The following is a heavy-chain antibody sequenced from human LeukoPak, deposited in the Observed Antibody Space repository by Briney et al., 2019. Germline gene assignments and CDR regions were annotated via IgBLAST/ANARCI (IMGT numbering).Heavy chain of an antibody. CDR2: IGTAGDT. CDR1: GFTFSSYD. Sequence: PGGSLRLSCAASGFTFSSYDMHWVRQATGKGLEWVSAIGTAGDTYYPGSVKGRFTISRENAKNSLYLQMNSLRAGDTAVYYCARAAGAAESTVVTPSKWAFDIWGQGTMVTVSS. J-gene: IGHJ3*02. CDR3: ARAAGAAESTVVTPSKWAFDI. V-gene: IGHV3-13*01. D-gene: IGHD4-23*01.